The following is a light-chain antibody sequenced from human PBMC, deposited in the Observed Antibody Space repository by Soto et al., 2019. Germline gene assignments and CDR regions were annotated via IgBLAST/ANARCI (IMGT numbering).Light chain of an antibody. CDR1: LCVRSNY. Sequence: EIVLTQSPDTLSLSPGERATISCRASLCVRSNYLAWYQQKPGQAPRFLIYDASSRATGIPDRFSGSGSGTDFTLTISRLEPEDFAVYYCQQYGSSPLTFGGGTKVDIK. J-gene: IGKJ4*01. V-gene: IGKV3-20*01. CDR3: QQYGSSPLT. CDR2: DAS.